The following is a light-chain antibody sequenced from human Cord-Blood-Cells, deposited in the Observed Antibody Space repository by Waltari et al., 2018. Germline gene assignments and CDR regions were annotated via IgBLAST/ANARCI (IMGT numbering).Light chain of an antibody. CDR2: AAS. CDR1: QSISSY. J-gene: IGKJ3*01. Sequence: IQLTQSPSSLSAYVGYRVTITCRASQSISSYLNWYQQKPGKAPKLLIYAASSLQSGVPSRFSGSGSGTDFTLTISSLQPEDFATYYCQQSYSTPFTFGPGTKVDIK. CDR3: QQSYSTPFT. V-gene: IGKV1-39*01.